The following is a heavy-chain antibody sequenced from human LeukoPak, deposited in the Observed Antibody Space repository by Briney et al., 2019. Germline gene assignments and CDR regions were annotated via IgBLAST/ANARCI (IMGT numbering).Heavy chain of an antibody. CDR2: INPNSGGT. Sequence: TSVKVSCKASGYTFTGYYMHWVRQAPGQGLEWMGRINPNSGGTNYAQKFQGRVTMTRDTSISTAYMELSRLRSDDTAVYYCARERRGDWERPYWGQGTLVTVSS. D-gene: IGHD1-26*01. V-gene: IGHV1-2*06. CDR1: GYTFTGYY. J-gene: IGHJ4*02. CDR3: ARERRGDWERPY.